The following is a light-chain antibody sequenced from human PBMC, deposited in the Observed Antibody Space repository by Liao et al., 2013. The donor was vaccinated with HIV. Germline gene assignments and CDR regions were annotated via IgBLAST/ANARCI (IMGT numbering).Light chain of an antibody. CDR2: QDV. V-gene: IGLV3-1*01. CDR3: QAWDSSTTSVV. Sequence: SYDLTQPPSVSVSPGQTVTITCSGDDLGVKHAAWYQQKPGQSPVLVIYQDVKRPSGIPERFSGSNSGNTATLTISGTQAMDEADYYCQAWDSSTTSVVLRRTDLASTVL. CDR1: DLGVKH. J-gene: IGLJ2*01.